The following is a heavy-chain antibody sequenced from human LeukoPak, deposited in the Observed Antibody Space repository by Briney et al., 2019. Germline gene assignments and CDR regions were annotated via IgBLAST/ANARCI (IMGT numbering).Heavy chain of an antibody. J-gene: IGHJ6*03. CDR3: ARLTRYIVVVPAAIDYYMDV. V-gene: IGHV4-39*01. CDR1: GGSISSSSYY. CDR2: IYYSGST. Sequence: SETLSLTCTVSGGSISSSSYYWGWIRQPPGKGLEWIGSIYYSGSTYYNPSLKSRVTISVDTSMNRFSLKLSSVTAADTAVYYCARLTRYIVVVPAAIDYYMDVWGKGTTVTVSS. D-gene: IGHD2-2*01.